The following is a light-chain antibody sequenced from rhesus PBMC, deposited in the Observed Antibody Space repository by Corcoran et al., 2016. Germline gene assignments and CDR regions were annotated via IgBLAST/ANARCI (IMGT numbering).Light chain of an antibody. J-gene: IGLJ1*01. CDR1: SSDVGGYNR. CDR2: EVS. Sequence: QAAPTQSPSMSGYPGQSVTISCTGTSSDVGGYNRVSWYQQHPGKAPKLMIYEVSKRPSGVSDRFSGSKSANTASLTISGLQTEDGADYSCSSYASRGTFIFGSGTRLTVL. V-gene: IGLV2-13*03. CDR3: SSYASRGTFI.